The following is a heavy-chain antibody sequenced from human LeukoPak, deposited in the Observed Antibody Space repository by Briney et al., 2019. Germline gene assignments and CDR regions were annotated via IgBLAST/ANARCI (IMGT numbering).Heavy chain of an antibody. Sequence: PSETLSLTCAVYGGSFSGYYWSWIRQPPGKGLEWIGEINHSGSTNYNPSLKSRVTISVDTSKNQFSLKLSSVTAADTAVYYCARLRTFGGVIVNIYYYYYMDVWGKGTTVTVSS. D-gene: IGHD3-16*02. CDR2: INHSGST. CDR3: ARLRTFGGVIVNIYYYYYMDV. J-gene: IGHJ6*03. CDR1: GGSFSGYY. V-gene: IGHV4-34*01.